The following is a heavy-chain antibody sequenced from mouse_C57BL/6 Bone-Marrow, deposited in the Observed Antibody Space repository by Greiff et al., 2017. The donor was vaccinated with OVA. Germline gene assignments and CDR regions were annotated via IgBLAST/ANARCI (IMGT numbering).Heavy chain of an antibody. D-gene: IGHD2-14*01. CDR2: INPSSGYT. CDR3: ARKRNIGAMDY. Sequence: VMLVESGAELARPGASVKMSCKASGYTFTSYTMHWVKQRPGQGLEWIGYINPSSGYTKYNQKFKDKATLTADKSSSTAYMQLSSLTSEDSAVYYCARKRNIGAMDYWGQGTSVTVSS. V-gene: IGHV1-4*01. J-gene: IGHJ4*01. CDR1: GYTFTSYT.